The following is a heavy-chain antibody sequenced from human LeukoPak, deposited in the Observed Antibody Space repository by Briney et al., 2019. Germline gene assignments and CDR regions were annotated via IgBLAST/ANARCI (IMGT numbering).Heavy chain of an antibody. CDR1: GFTVSSNY. D-gene: IGHD6-19*01. Sequence: GGSLRLSCAASGFTVSSNYMSWVRQAPGKGLEWVSVIYSGGSTYYADSVKGRFTISRDNSKNTLYLQMNSLRAEDTAVYYCARDRAGDYYFDYWDQGTLVTVSS. CDR2: IYSGGST. J-gene: IGHJ4*02. V-gene: IGHV3-66*02. CDR3: ARDRAGDYYFDY.